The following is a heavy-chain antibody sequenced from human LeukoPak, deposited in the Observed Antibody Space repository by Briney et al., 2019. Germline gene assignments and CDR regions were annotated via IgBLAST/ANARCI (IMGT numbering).Heavy chain of an antibody. V-gene: IGHV4-59*08. J-gene: IGHJ4*02. CDR1: GGSISSDY. D-gene: IGHD5-18*01. Sequence: SETLSLTCTVSGGSISSDYWSWIRQPPGKGLEWIGYIYYSGRTNYNPSLKSRVTISVDTSKNQFSLKVSSVTAADTAVYYCARLPGERGYSYEDYWGQGTLVTVSS. CDR2: IYYSGRT. CDR3: ARLPGERGYSYEDY.